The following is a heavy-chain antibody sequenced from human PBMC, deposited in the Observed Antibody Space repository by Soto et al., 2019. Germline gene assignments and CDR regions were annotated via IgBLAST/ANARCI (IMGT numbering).Heavy chain of an antibody. J-gene: IGHJ5*02. Sequence: PSETLSLTCTVSGGSISSYYWSWIRQPPGKGLEWIGYIYYSGSTNYNPSLKSRVTISVDTSKNQFSLKLSSVTAADTAVYYCARGSKTVTTYNWFDPWGQGTLVTVS. D-gene: IGHD4-17*01. CDR1: GGSISSYY. CDR2: IYYSGST. CDR3: ARGSKTVTTYNWFDP. V-gene: IGHV4-59*01.